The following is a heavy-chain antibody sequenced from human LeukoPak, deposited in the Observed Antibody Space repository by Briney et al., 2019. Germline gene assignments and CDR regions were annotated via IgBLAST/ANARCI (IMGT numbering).Heavy chain of an antibody. CDR3: ARATTVTTPYNWFDP. Sequence: NPSETLSLTCTVSGGSISSYYWSWIRQPPGKGLEWIGYIYFSGSTNYNPSLKSRVTISLDTSKNQFSLKLSSVTAADTAVYYCARATTVTTPYNWFDPWGQGTLVTVSS. J-gene: IGHJ5*02. CDR1: GGSISSYY. CDR2: IYFSGST. D-gene: IGHD4-17*01. V-gene: IGHV4-59*01.